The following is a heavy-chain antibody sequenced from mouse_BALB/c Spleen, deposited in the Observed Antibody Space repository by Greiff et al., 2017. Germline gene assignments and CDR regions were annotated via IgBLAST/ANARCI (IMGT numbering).Heavy chain of an antibody. D-gene: IGHD2-3*01. CDR1: SYTFTDYA. CDR2: ISTYYGNT. Sequence: QVQLQQSGPELVRPGVSVKISCKGSSYTFTDYAMHWVKQSHAKSLEWIGVISTYYGNTNYNQKFKGKATMTVDKSSSSAYMELPRLTSEDSAVYYCARGALSYDGYHGRFDYWGQGTTLTVSS. V-gene: IGHV1S137*01. CDR3: ARGALSYDGYHGRFDY. J-gene: IGHJ2*01.